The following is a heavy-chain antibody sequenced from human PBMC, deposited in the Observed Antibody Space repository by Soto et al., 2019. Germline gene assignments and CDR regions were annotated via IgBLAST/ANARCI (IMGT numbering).Heavy chain of an antibody. CDR3: ARAKGSYSSGDYYVDY. CDR1: GGTFSTYA. CDR2: IIPLFGTA. D-gene: IGHD6-19*01. Sequence: QVQLVQSGAEVKQPGSSVKVSCKTSGGTFSTYAIYWVRQAPGQGLEWMGAIIPLFGTADYAQKFQGRVTITADESTRTADRELSSLRSEDTAVYYCARAKGSYSSGDYYVDYWGHGTLVTVSS. J-gene: IGHJ4*01. V-gene: IGHV1-69*01.